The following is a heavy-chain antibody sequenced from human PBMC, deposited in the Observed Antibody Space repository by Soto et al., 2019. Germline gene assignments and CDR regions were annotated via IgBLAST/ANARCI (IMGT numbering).Heavy chain of an antibody. CDR2: ITGSGGTT. J-gene: IGHJ4*02. CDR1: GFTFSSYA. Sequence: GGSLRLSCAASGFTFSSYAMSWVRQAPGKGLEWVSAITGSGGTTYYADSVKGRFTISRDNSKNTLYLQMNSLRAEDTAVYYCNYDFWSGSIDYWGQGTLVTVSS. CDR3: NYDFWSGSIDY. V-gene: IGHV3-23*01. D-gene: IGHD3-3*01.